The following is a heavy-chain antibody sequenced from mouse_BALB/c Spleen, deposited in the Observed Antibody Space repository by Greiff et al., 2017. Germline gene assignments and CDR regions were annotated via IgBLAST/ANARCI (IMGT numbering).Heavy chain of an antibody. D-gene: IGHD2-1*01. Sequence: VQLQQSGAELVRPGTSVKISCKASGYAFTNYWLGWVKQRPGHGLEWIGDIYPGSGNTYYNEKFKGKATLTADKSSSTAYMQLSSLTSEDSAVYFCARIYYGNYGFAYWGQGTLVTVSA. CDR3: ARIYYGNYGFAY. CDR1: GYAFTNYW. CDR2: IYPGSGNT. J-gene: IGHJ3*01. V-gene: IGHV1-63*01.